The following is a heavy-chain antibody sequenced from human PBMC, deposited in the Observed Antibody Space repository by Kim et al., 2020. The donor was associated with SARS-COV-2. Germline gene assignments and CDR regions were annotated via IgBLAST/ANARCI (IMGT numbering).Heavy chain of an antibody. CDR2: ISYDGSNN. V-gene: IGHV3-30*04. CDR1: FKKFN. J-gene: IGHJ4*02. Sequence: FKKFNMNWVRQAPGKVLEWVAVISYDGSNNDYADSVKVRFSISRDNSKNTLYLQMNSLRTEDTAVYYCARVYYDFWSGPGDFDYWGQGTLAT. D-gene: IGHD3-3*01. CDR3: ARVYYDFWSGPGDFDY.